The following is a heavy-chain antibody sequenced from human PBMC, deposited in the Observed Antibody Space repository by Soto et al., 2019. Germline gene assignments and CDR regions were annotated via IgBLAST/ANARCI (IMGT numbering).Heavy chain of an antibody. J-gene: IGHJ4*02. CDR3: ARGGYDSSGYYYRFDY. V-gene: IGHV4-59*01. CDR1: GGSISSYY. Sequence: QVQLQESGPGLVKPSETLSLTCTVSGGSISSYYWSWIRQPPGKGLEWIGYIYYSGSTNYNPSLKSRVTISVDTSKNQFSLKLSSVTAADTAVYYCARGGYDSSGYYYRFDYWGQGTLVTDSS. CDR2: IYYSGST. D-gene: IGHD3-22*01.